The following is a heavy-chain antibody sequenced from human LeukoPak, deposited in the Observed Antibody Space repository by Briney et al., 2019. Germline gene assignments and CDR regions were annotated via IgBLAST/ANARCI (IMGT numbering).Heavy chain of an antibody. Sequence: QAGGSLRLSCAASGFTVSSKYMSWVRQAPGKGLEWVSVIYSGGSTNYADSVKGRFTISRDNSKNTVYLQMNSLRAEDTAMYYCARDDNSGPYDYWGQGTLVTVSS. CDR1: GFTVSSKY. CDR3: ARDDNSGPYDY. CDR2: IYSGGST. V-gene: IGHV3-53*01. D-gene: IGHD3-10*01. J-gene: IGHJ4*02.